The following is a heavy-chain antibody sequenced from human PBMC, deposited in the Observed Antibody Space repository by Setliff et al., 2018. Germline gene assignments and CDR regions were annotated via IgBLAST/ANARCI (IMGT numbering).Heavy chain of an antibody. CDR2: FHTGGST. D-gene: IGHD2-15*01. J-gene: IGHJ4*02. CDR3: ARRHCSGGSCYSLNYFDY. CDR1: GYSISSGYY. V-gene: IGHV4-38-2*01. Sequence: SETLSLTCAVSGYSISSGYYWGWIRQPPGKGLEWIGHFHTGGSTNYNRSLRSRASISVDTSKNQFSLKLSSVTAADTAVYYCARRHCSGGSCYSLNYFDYWGQGTLVTVSS.